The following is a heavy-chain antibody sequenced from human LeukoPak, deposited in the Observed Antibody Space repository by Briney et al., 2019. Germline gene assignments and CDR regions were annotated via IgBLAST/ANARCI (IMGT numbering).Heavy chain of an antibody. J-gene: IGHJ4*02. CDR3: ARAGSAVAGGFDY. V-gene: IGHV3-21*01. CDR1: GFTFSSYS. D-gene: IGHD6-19*01. CDR2: ISSSSSYI. Sequence: PGGSLRLSCAASGFTFSSYSMNWVRQAPGKGLEWVSSISSSSSYIYYADSVKGRFTISRDNAKNSLYLQMNSLRAEDTAVYYCARAGSAVAGGFDYWGQGTLVTVSS.